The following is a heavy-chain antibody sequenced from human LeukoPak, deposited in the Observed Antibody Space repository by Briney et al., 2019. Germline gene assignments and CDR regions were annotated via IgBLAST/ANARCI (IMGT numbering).Heavy chain of an antibody. CDR2: IYYSGST. D-gene: IGHD3-10*01. J-gene: IGHJ4*02. V-gene: IGHV4-59*01. Sequence: KPSETLSLTCTVSGGSISSYYWSWIRQPPGKGLEWIGYIYYSGSTNYNPSLKSRVTISVDTSKNQFSLKLSSVTAADTAAYYCARANYGSGSYYGFDYWGQGTLVTVSS. CDR3: ARANYGSGSYYGFDY. CDR1: GGSISSYY.